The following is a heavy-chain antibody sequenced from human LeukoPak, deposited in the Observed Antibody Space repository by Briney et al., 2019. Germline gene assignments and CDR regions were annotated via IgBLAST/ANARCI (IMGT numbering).Heavy chain of an antibody. V-gene: IGHV3-66*01. D-gene: IGHD6-13*01. J-gene: IGHJ4*02. CDR2: IYSGGST. CDR1: GFIVSNNY. CDR3: ARDGGSSWYFDY. Sequence: GGSLRLSCAASGFIVSNNYMSWIRQAPGKGLEWVSIIYSGGSTFYADSVKGRFTISRDISKNTLYLQMNSLRAEDTAVYYCARDGGSSWYFDYWGQGTLVTVSS.